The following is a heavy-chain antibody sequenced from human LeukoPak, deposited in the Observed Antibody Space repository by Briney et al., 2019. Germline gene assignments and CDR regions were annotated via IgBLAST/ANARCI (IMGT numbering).Heavy chain of an antibody. CDR2: IRINWGST. Sequence: GGSLRLSCSASGFTFSSYAMHWVRQAPGEGLEYVSVIRINWGSTVYADSVKCRFTISRDNSKNTVYLQVRSQRPEDTAVYYCVKESRLVRGVIMDVFDMWGQGTMVTVSS. V-gene: IGHV3-64D*08. CDR3: VKESRLVRGVIMDVFDM. CDR1: GFTFSSYA. D-gene: IGHD3-10*01. J-gene: IGHJ3*02.